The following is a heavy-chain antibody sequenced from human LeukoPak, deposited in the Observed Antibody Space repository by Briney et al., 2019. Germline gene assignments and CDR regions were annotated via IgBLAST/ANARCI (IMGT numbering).Heavy chain of an antibody. CDR2: ISGSSTYT. V-gene: IGHV3-11*05. D-gene: IGHD6-25*01. J-gene: IGHJ4*02. Sequence: GGSLRLSCATSGFSFSDHYMTWIRQAPGKGLEWISYISGSSTYTNYADSVKGRFTISRDNAKNSLYLRMNSLRAEDTAVYYCTREPRLPDYWGQGTLVTVSS. CDR3: TREPRLPDY. CDR1: GFSFSDHY.